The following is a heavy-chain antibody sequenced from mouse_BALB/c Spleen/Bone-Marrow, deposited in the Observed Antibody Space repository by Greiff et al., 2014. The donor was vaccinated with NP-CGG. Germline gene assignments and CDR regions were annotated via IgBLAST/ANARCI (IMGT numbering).Heavy chain of an antibody. V-gene: IGHV3-1*02. D-gene: IGHD2-1*01. CDR1: GYSITSGYS. J-gene: IGHJ3*01. CDR2: IHYSGST. CDR3: ARREGNHAAWFAY. Sequence: EVQLQQSGPVLAKPSQSLSLTCTVTGYSITSGYSWHWIRQFPGNKLEWVGYIHYSGSTNYNPSLKSRISITRDTSKNQFFLQLNSVTTEDTATYYCARREGNHAAWFAYWGQGTLVAVSA.